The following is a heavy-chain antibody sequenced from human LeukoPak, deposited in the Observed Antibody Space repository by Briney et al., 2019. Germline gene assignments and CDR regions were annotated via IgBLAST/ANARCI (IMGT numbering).Heavy chain of an antibody. D-gene: IGHD3-22*01. CDR3: AREARHYYYDSSGYPYFDY. V-gene: IGHV4-39*02. Sequence: SSETLSLTCTVSGGSISSSSYYWGWIRQPPGKGLEWIGSIYYSGSTYYNPSLKSRVTISVDTSKNQFSLKLSSVTAADTAVYYCAREARHYYYDSSGYPYFDYWGQGTLVTVSS. CDR1: GGSISSSSYY. J-gene: IGHJ4*02. CDR2: IYYSGST.